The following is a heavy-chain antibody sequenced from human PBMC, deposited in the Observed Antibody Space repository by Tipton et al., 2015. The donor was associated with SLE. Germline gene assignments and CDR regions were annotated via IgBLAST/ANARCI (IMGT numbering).Heavy chain of an antibody. CDR3: ARDKVHDY. J-gene: IGHJ4*02. CDR1: GFTFSSYE. V-gene: IGHV3-48*03. CDR2: ISSSGNTI. Sequence: SLRLSCAGSGFTFSSYEMNWVRQAPGKGLEWVSYISSSGNTIYHADSVKGRFTISRDNAKNSLYLQMNSLRAEDTALYYCARDKVHDYWGQGTLVTVSS.